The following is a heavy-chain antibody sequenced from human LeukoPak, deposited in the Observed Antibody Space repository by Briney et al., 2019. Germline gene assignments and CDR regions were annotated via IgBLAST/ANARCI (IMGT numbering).Heavy chain of an antibody. J-gene: IGHJ2*01. CDR1: GFTFSSYS. Sequence: GGSLRLSCAASGFTFSSYSMHWVRQAPGKGLEWVADLWSDGSNNYYADSVKGRFTISRDTSKNTVYLQMNSLGAEDTAMYYCTRDSDTSGRYWYFDLWGRGTLVTVSS. D-gene: IGHD6-19*01. CDR2: LWSDGSNN. CDR3: TRDSDTSGRYWYFDL. V-gene: IGHV3-33*08.